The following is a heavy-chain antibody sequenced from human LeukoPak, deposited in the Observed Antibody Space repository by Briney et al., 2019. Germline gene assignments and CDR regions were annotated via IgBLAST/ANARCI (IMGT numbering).Heavy chain of an antibody. CDR1: GFTFSSYW. V-gene: IGHV3-74*01. Sequence: GGSLRLSCAASGFTFSSYWMHWVRQAPGKGLVWVSRINTDGSSTSYADSVKGRFTISRDNAKNTVYLQMSSLRVEDTAVYYCARDGPWERVDFDYWGQGTLVTVSS. CDR3: ARDGPWERVDFDY. CDR2: INTDGSST. J-gene: IGHJ4*02. D-gene: IGHD1-26*01.